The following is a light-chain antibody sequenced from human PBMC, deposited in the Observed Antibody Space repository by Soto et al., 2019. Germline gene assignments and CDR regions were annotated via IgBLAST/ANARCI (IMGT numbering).Light chain of an antibody. CDR1: SSDVGGYNH. V-gene: IGLV2-14*01. Sequence: QSALTQPASVSGSPGQSITISCTGTSSDVGGYNHVSWYQQHPGKAPKLIIYEVNNRPSGISNRFSGSKSGNTASLTFSGLQAESAADYHCSSYTTSSTLLYVFGTGTKLTVL. J-gene: IGLJ1*01. CDR2: EVN. CDR3: SSYTTSSTLLYV.